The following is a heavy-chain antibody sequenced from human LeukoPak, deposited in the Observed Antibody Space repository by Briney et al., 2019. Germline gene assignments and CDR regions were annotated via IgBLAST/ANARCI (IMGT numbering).Heavy chain of an antibody. CDR2: IYHSGNT. V-gene: IGHV4-4*02. D-gene: IGHD1-14*01. Sequence: SGTLSLTCAVSGGSISSSNWWNWVRQPPGKGLEWIGEIYHSGNTNYNPSLKSRVTISVDKSKNQFSLRLSSVTAADTAVYYWAGGPPPLPLSASPFDPWGQGTLVTVSS. CDR3: AGGPPPLPLSASPFDP. J-gene: IGHJ5*02. CDR1: GGSISSSNW.